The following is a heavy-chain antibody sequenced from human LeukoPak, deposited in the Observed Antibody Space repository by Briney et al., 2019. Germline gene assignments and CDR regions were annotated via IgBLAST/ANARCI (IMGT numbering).Heavy chain of an antibody. CDR2: ISGSGGST. V-gene: IGHV3-23*01. CDR1: GFTFSSYG. D-gene: IGHD6-13*01. J-gene: IGHJ4*02. Sequence: GGSLRLSCAASGFTFSSYGMSWVRQAPGKGLEGVLAISGSGGSTYYADSVKGRFTISRDNSKNTLYLPMDSLRAEDTAVYYCANRGAAAGYYFDYWGQGTLVTVSS. CDR3: ANRGAAAGYYFDY.